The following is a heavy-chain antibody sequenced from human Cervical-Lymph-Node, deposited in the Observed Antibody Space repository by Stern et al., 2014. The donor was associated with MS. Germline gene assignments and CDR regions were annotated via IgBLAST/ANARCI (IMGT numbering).Heavy chain of an antibody. Sequence: QVQLQESGPGLVKPSETLSLTCIVSGGSISSYYWSWIRQPPGKGLEWIGHIYFSGSTDYNPSLQRRVTMSAGISKNQISLRLSSVTAADTAVYYCARAPYDFTNWYGMDVWGQGTTVTVSS. D-gene: IGHD1-1*01. CDR3: ARAPYDFTNWYGMDV. V-gene: IGHV4-59*01. CDR1: GGSISSYY. J-gene: IGHJ6*02. CDR2: IYFSGST.